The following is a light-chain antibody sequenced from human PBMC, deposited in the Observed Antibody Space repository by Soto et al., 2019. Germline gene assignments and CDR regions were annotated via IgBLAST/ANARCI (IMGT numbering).Light chain of an antibody. CDR1: ASTIGRNY. Sequence: QPVLTQSPSASGTPGQRVTISCSGSASTIGRNYVYWYQQLPGTAPKLLIYRNSQRPSGVPDRFSGSKSGTSASLAISGLRSEDEADYYCSAWDDNLSGFYVFGDGTQLTVL. CDR3: SAWDDNLSGFYV. CDR2: RNS. V-gene: IGLV1-47*01. J-gene: IGLJ7*01.